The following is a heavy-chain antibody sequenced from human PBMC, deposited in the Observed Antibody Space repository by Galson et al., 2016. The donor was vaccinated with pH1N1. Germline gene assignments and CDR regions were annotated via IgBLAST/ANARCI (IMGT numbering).Heavy chain of an antibody. Sequence: SLRLSCAASGFSVSRHWMSWVRQAPGQGLEWVSGIFNDGSTSYADSVKGRFTISRDNSKNTLYLQMNTLRVDGTALYYCARDRTYGGRFDFDSWGPGTRGPVAS. CDR2: IFNDGST. V-gene: IGHV3-53*01. CDR3: ARDRTYGGRFDFDS. D-gene: IGHD4-23*01. J-gene: IGHJ4*02. CDR1: GFSVSRHW.